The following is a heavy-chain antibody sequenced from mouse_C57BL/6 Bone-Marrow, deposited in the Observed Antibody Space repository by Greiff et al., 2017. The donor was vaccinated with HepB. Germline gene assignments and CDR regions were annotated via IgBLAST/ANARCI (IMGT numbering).Heavy chain of an antibody. V-gene: IGHV1-47*01. Sequence: QVHVKQSGAELVKPGASVKMSCKASGYTFTTYPIEWMKQNHGKSLEWIGNFHPYNDDTKYNEKFKGKATLTVEKSSSTVYLELSRLTSDDSAVYYCARRGYYGSSSYWYFDVWGTGTTVTVSS. CDR1: GYTFTTYP. D-gene: IGHD1-1*01. J-gene: IGHJ1*03. CDR2: FHPYNDDT. CDR3: ARRGYYGSSSYWYFDV.